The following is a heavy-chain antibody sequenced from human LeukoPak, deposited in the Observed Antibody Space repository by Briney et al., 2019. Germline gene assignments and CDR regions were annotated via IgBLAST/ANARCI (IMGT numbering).Heavy chain of an antibody. D-gene: IGHD3-3*01. Sequence: SETLSLTCTVSGGSISSGGYYWSWIRQPPGKGLEWIGEINHSGSTNYNPSLKSRVTISVDTSKNQFSLKLSSVTAADTAVYYCARGRGGSIFGVPPTARYYFDYWGQGTLVTVSS. V-gene: IGHV4-39*07. J-gene: IGHJ4*02. CDR1: GGSISSGGYY. CDR3: ARGRGGSIFGVPPTARYYFDY. CDR2: INHSGST.